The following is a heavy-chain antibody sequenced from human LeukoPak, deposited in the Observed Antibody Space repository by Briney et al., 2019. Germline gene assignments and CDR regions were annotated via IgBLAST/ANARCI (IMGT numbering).Heavy chain of an antibody. CDR1: GGSFSSYY. J-gene: IGHJ6*02. Sequence: SETLSLTCAVYGGSFSSYYWSWIRQPPGKGLEWIGEINHSGSTNYNPSLKSRVTISVDTSKNQFSLKLSSVTAADTAVYYCARGSGYYYYYGMDVWGQGITVTVSS. V-gene: IGHV4-34*01. CDR3: ARGSGYYYYYGMDV. CDR2: INHSGST.